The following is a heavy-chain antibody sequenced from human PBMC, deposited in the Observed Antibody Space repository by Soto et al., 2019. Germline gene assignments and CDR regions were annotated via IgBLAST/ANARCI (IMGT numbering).Heavy chain of an antibody. J-gene: IGHJ6*02. V-gene: IGHV4-34*01. CDR3: ARGGGVQLWPHYYYYYGMDV. CDR1: GGAFSGYY. CDR2: INHSGST. D-gene: IGHD5-18*01. Sequence: SETLSLTCAVYGGAFSGYYWSWIRQPPGKGLEWIGEINHSGSTNYNPSLKSRVTISVDTSKNQFSLKLSSVTAADTAVYYCARGGGVQLWPHYYYYYGMDVWGQGTTVTVSS.